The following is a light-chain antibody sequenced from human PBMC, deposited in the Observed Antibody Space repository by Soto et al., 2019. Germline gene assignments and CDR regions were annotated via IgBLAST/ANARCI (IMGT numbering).Light chain of an antibody. J-gene: IGKJ3*01. CDR1: QSVSSSY. CDR3: QHYCSSLFT. V-gene: IGKV3-20*01. Sequence: EIVLTQSPGTLSLSPGERATLSCRASQSVSSSYLAWYQQKPGQAPRLLIYGASSRATVIPERFSGSGSGTDFTLTISRLEPEDCAVYYGQHYCSSLFTFGPGTKVDIK. CDR2: GAS.